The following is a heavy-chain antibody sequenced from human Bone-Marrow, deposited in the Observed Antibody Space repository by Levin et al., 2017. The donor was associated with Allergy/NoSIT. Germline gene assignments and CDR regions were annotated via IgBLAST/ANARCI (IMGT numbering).Heavy chain of an antibody. V-gene: IGHV4-59*01. CDR1: GDSFRHFS. CDR3: AVGMTGQLYLYLDV. J-gene: IGHJ6*03. D-gene: IGHD3-9*01. Sequence: PSETLSLTCSVSGDSFRHFSWSWIRQPPGKGLEWIGYINDIGGTNYSPALKSRATISVDTSKNQLSLTRTSVTDADPAVYYCAVGMTGQLYLYLDVWGKGTTVTVSS. CDR2: INDIGGT.